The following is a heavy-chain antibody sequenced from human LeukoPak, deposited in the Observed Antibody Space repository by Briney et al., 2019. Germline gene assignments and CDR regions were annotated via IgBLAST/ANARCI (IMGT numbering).Heavy chain of an antibody. CDR3: ARGRLYYYGSGSYYWFDP. CDR2: IYYSGST. Sequence: PSDTLSLTCTVSGGSLSSYYWSWIRQPPGKGLEWIGYIYYSGSTNYNPSLKSRVTISVDTSKNQFSLKLSSVTAADTAVYYCARGRLYYYGSGSYYWFDPWGQGTLVTVSS. J-gene: IGHJ5*02. D-gene: IGHD3-10*01. CDR1: GGSLSSYY. V-gene: IGHV4-59*07.